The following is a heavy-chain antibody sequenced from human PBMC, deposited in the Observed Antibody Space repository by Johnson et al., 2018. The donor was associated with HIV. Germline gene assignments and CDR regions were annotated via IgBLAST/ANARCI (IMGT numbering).Heavy chain of an antibody. CDR3: ARERYYYDSSGSYNPHAFAI. J-gene: IGHJ3*02. CDR1: GFAVSSNY. CDR2: IWYDGSQK. V-gene: IGHV3-33*08. D-gene: IGHD3-22*01. Sequence: QVQLVESGGGLIQPGGSLRLSCAASGFAVSSNYMSWVRQAPGKGLEWVAVIWYDGSQKYYTDSVKGRFTISRDNAKNSLYLQMNSLRAEDTALYYCARERYYYDSSGSYNPHAFAIWGQWTMVTVSS.